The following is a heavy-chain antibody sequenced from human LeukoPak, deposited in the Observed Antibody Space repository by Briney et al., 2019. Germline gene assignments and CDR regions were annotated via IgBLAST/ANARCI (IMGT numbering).Heavy chain of an antibody. CDR3: ADGGATVTTFDYYGMDV. Sequence: GGSLRLSCAASGFTFSSYSMSWVRQAPGKGLEWVSAISGSGGSTYYADSVKGRFTISRDTSKSTLYLHMNSLRAEDTALYYCADGGATVTTFDYYGMDVWGQGTTVIVSS. CDR1: GFTFSSYS. CDR2: ISGSGGST. D-gene: IGHD4-17*01. J-gene: IGHJ6*02. V-gene: IGHV3-23*01.